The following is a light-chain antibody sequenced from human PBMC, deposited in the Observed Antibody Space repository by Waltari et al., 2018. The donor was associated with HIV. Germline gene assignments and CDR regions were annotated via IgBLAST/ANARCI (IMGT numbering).Light chain of an antibody. CDR2: RNN. Sequence: QSVLTQPPSASGTPGQRVTISCSGSSPNIGRNYVYWYQQLPGTAPKLLIYRNNQRPSGVPDRFSGSKSGTSASLAISGLRSEDEADYYCAAWDDSLLVFGGGTKLTVL. CDR3: AAWDDSLLV. CDR1: SPNIGRNY. J-gene: IGLJ2*01. V-gene: IGLV1-47*01.